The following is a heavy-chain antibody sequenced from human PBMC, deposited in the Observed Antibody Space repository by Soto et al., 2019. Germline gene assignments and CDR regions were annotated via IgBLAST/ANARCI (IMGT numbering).Heavy chain of an antibody. CDR3: ARVAIPLRPGDY. V-gene: IGHV1-18*01. Sequence: AASVKVSCKASGYTFTSYGISWVRQAPGQGLEWMGWISAYNGNTNYAQKLQGRVTMTTXXXXXXAXMXLXRXRSDXTAVYYCARVAIPLRPGDYWCQATLGTVS. D-gene: IGHD2-2*02. J-gene: IGHJ4*02. CDR2: ISAYNGNT. CDR1: GYTFTSYG.